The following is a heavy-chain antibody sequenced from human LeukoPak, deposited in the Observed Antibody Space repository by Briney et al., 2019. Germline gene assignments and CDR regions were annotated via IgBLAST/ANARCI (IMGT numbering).Heavy chain of an antibody. CDR2: ISRDGTIK. Sequence: PGGSLRLSCAASGFTFRSYAIHWVRQAPGKGLEWVAFISRDGTIKYYADSVKGRFSISRDNSKNTLYLQMNSLRAEDTAVYYCARVGGVLHYYGMDVWGQGTTVTVSS. V-gene: IGHV3-30*14. J-gene: IGHJ6*02. CDR1: GFTFRSYA. D-gene: IGHD2-15*01. CDR3: ARVGGVLHYYGMDV.